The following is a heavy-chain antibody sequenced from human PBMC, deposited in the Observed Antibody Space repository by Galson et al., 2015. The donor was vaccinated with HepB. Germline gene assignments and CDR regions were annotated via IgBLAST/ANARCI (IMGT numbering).Heavy chain of an antibody. CDR2: IKQDGSEK. D-gene: IGHD6-13*01. Sequence: SLRLSCAASGFSFNIYWMSWVRQAPGRGLEWLANIKQDGSEKYYVDSVKGRFTTSRDNAENSLYLQMNSLRVEDTAVYYCARTPRQLVTYYYFDYWGQGTLVTVSS. J-gene: IGHJ4*02. CDR3: ARTPRQLVTYYYFDY. V-gene: IGHV3-7*01. CDR1: GFSFNIYW.